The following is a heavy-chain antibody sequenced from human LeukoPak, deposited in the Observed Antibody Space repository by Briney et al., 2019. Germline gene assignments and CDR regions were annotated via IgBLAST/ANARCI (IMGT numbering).Heavy chain of an antibody. CDR1: GDSISSYY. Sequence: SETLSLTCTVSGDSISSYYWSWMRQPPGKGLEWIGYIYYSGNTDYNPSLKSRVTISVDTSKNQFSLKLSSVTAADTAVYYCARGTVPWPWGQGTLVTVSS. CDR3: ARGTVPWP. J-gene: IGHJ5*02. CDR2: IYYSGNT. V-gene: IGHV4-59*08.